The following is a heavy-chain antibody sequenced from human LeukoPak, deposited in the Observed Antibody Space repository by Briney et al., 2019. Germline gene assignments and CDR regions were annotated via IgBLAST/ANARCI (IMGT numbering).Heavy chain of an antibody. Sequence: PSETLSLTCTVSGGSINIPTYYWGWIRQPPGKGLEWIGSIYYSENTYYNPSLRSRVTISVDAPKNQFSLKLTSVTAADTAVYYCARRALHAIDYWGQGTLVTVSS. CDR3: ARRALHAIDY. CDR2: IYYSENT. V-gene: IGHV4-39*01. CDR1: GGSINIPTYY. J-gene: IGHJ4*02.